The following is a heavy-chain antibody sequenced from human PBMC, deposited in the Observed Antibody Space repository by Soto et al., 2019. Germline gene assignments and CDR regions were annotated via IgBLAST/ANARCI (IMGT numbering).Heavy chain of an antibody. CDR3: AGLWAVAAWHY. J-gene: IGHJ4*02. CDR2: ISAYNGNT. CDR1: GYTFTGYG. D-gene: IGHD6-19*01. V-gene: IGHV1-18*01. Sequence: GASVKVSCKASGYTFTGYGISWGRQAPGQGLEWMEWISAYNGNTNYAQKLQGRVTMTTDTSTSTAYMELRSLRSDDTAVYYCAGLWAVAAWHYWGQGTLVTVSS.